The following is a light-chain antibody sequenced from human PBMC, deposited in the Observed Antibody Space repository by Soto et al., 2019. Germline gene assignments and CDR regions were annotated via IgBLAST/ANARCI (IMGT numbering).Light chain of an antibody. Sequence: QLVLTQSPSASASLGASVKLTCTLSSGHISYAIAWHQQQPEKGPRYLMKLNNDGSHNKGDGIPDRFSGSSSGAERYLTISSLRSEDEADYYCQTWGTGSVVFGGGTKLTVL. CDR2: LNNDGSH. J-gene: IGLJ2*01. V-gene: IGLV4-69*01. CDR1: SGHISYA. CDR3: QTWGTGSVV.